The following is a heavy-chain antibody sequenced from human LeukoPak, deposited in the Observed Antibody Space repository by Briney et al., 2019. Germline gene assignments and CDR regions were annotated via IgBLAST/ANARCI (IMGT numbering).Heavy chain of an antibody. CDR1: GGTFSSYA. CDR3: ARGSGYGDYRLAYFDY. J-gene: IGHJ4*02. V-gene: IGHV1-69*04. CDR2: IIPNFGIA. Sequence: SVKVSCKASGGTFSSYAISWVRQAPGQGLEWMGRIIPNFGIANYAQKFQGRVTITADKSTSTAYMELSSLRSEDTAVYYCARGSGYGDYRLAYFDYWGQGTLVTVSS. D-gene: IGHD4-17*01.